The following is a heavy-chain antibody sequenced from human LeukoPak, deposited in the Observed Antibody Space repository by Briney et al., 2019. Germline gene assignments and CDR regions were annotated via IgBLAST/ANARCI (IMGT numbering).Heavy chain of an antibody. J-gene: IGHJ3*01. Sequence: SETLSLTCTLSGGSISSNSYYWGWIRQPPGKGLEWIGSIYYSGSTYYNPSLKSRVTISVDTSKNQVSLKLSSVTAADTAIYYCARATAWIDAFDFWGQGTMLTVSS. V-gene: IGHV4-39*07. CDR1: GGSISSNSYY. D-gene: IGHD5-12*01. CDR2: IYYSGST. CDR3: ARATAWIDAFDF.